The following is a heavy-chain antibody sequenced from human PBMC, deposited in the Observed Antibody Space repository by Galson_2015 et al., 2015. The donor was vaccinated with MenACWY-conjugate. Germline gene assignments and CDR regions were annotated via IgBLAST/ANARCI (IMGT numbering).Heavy chain of an antibody. J-gene: IGHJ4*02. CDR2: ISYDGSNK. V-gene: IGHV3-30*18. CDR3: AKAGSTPDY. D-gene: IGHD2-15*01. CDR1: GFTFSSYG. Sequence: SLRLSCAASGFTFSSYGMHWVRQAPGKGLKWVALISYDGSNKYYADSVKGRFTISRDNSKNTLYLQMNSLRAEDTAVYYCAKAGSTPDYWGQGTLVTVSS.